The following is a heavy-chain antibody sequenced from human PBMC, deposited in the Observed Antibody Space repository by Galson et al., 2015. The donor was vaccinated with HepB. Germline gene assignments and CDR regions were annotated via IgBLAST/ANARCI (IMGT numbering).Heavy chain of an antibody. CDR2: ISAYNGNT. J-gene: IGHJ4*02. V-gene: IGHV1-18*01. CDR3: ARVYRDFWSGYDDYFDY. CDR1: GYTFTRYG. D-gene: IGHD3-3*01. Sequence: SVKVSCKASGYTFTRYGISWVRQAPGQGLEWMGWISAYNGNTNYAQKLQGRVTMTTDTSTSTAYMELRSLRSDDTAVYYCARVYRDFWSGYDDYFDYWGQGTLVTVSS.